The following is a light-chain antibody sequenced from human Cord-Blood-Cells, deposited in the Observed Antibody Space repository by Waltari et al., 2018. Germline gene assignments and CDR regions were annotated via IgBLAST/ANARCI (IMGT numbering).Light chain of an antibody. CDR3: QQKT. CDR2: DAS. J-gene: IGKJ1*01. CDR1: QSVSSY. V-gene: IGKV3-11*01. Sequence: EIVLTQSPATLSLSPGERATLSCRASQSVSSYLAWYQQKPGQAPRLLIYDASNRATGIPARFSGSGSGIDFTLTISSLEPEDFAVYFCQQKTFGQGTKVEIK.